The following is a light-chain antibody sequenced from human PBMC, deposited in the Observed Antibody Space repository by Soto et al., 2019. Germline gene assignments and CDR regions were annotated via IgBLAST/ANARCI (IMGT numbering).Light chain of an antibody. V-gene: IGLV2-8*01. CDR3: SSCAGTKTLV. J-gene: IGLJ2*01. CDR2: EVS. CDR1: ISDIGTYYY. Sequence: QSVLTQPPSASGSPGQSVTISCTGTISDIGTYYYVSWYQQHPGKAPKLIIYEVSERPSGVPDRFSGSKSGNTASLTVSGLQAEDEAHYYCSSCAGTKTLVFGGGTKLTVL.